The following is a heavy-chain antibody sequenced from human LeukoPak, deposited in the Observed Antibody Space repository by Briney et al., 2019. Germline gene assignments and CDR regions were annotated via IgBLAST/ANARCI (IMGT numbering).Heavy chain of an antibody. Sequence: ASVKVSCTASGYTFTSYDINWVCHAAGQGLEWMGWMNTNSGNTGYAQKFQGRVTITRNTSISTAYMELSSLRSEDTAVYYCARDILPFYDSSGYGAFDIWGQGTMVTVSS. D-gene: IGHD3-22*01. V-gene: IGHV1-8*03. CDR3: ARDILPFYDSSGYGAFDI. J-gene: IGHJ3*02. CDR1: GYTFTSYD. CDR2: MNTNSGNT.